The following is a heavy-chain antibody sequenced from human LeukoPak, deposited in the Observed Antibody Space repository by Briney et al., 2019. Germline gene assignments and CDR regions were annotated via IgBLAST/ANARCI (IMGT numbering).Heavy chain of an antibody. Sequence: SETLSLTCTVSYGSISSYYWSWLRQPPGKGLEWIGNIYYSESSNYNPSPKTRVTISADTSKNQFSLKLSSVTAADTAVYFCARTNYGGNSIYYYYMDVWGKGTTVTVSS. CDR2: IYYSESS. V-gene: IGHV4-59*01. CDR3: ARTNYGGNSIYYYYMDV. D-gene: IGHD4-23*01. CDR1: YGSISSYY. J-gene: IGHJ6*03.